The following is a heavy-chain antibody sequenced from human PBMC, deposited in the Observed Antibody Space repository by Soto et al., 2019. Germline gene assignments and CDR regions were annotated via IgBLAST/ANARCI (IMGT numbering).Heavy chain of an antibody. Sequence: QVQLVESGGGLVTPGGSLRLSCAASGFIFSDYYMNWIRRAPGKGLEWVSYISSGGGSTYYAASVKGRFTISRDNAKNSLYLQMNSLGAGDTAVYSCARGRGGGNGYGSNWFDPWGQGTLVTVSS. D-gene: IGHD5-18*01. J-gene: IGHJ5*02. CDR3: ARGRGGGNGYGSNWFDP. CDR2: ISSGGGST. V-gene: IGHV3-11*01. CDR1: GFIFSDYY.